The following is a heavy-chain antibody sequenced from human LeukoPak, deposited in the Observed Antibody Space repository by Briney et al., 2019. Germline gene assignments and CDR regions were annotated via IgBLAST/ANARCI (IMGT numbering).Heavy chain of an antibody. CDR2: IYTTGST. V-gene: IGHV4-61*02. D-gene: IGHD3-22*01. CDR3: ARDPYYDSSGYLNP. J-gene: IGHJ5*02. Sequence: RIYTTGSTNYNPSLKSRVTISVDTSKNQFSLKLSSVTAADTAVYYCARDPYYDSSGYLNPWGQGTLVTVSS.